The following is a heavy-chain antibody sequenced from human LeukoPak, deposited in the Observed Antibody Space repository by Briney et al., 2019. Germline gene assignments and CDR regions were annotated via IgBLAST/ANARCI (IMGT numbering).Heavy chain of an antibody. V-gene: IGHV1-18*01. CDR2: INPYNGKT. J-gene: IGHJ4*02. CDR1: GYSFTSYG. D-gene: IGHD3-3*01. Sequence: AGVSVSCKPSGYSFTSYGISWVRQAPGQGLEWVGWINPYNGKTNYAQKVQGRVTMTTDTSTSTAYMELRSLRSDDTAVYYCARDPSGNPYFFDYWGQGTLVTVSS. CDR3: ARDPSGNPYFFDY.